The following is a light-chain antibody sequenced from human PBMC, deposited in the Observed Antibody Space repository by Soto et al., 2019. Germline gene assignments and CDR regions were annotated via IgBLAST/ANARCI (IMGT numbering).Light chain of an antibody. CDR3: QQRSNWPPVT. CDR2: DAS. Sequence: EIVLTQSPATLSLSPGERATLSCRASQSVSSYLAWYQQKPGQAPRLLIYDASNRATGIPDRFSGSGSVTDFTLTISSLEPEDFAVYYCQQRSNWPPVTFGQGTRLEIK. J-gene: IGKJ5*01. V-gene: IGKV3-11*01. CDR1: QSVSSY.